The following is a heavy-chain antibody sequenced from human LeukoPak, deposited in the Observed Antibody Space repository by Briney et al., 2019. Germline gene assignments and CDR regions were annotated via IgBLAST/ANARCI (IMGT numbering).Heavy chain of an antibody. D-gene: IGHD1-26*01. CDR3: ARDMVLGATSVDH. J-gene: IGHJ4*02. Sequence: ASVKVSCKASGYTFTGYSMHWVRLAPGQGLEWMGWINPNSGGTNYAQKFQGRVTMARDTSISTAYMELSRLRSDDTAVYYCARDMVLGATSVDHWGQGTLVTVSS. V-gene: IGHV1-2*02. CDR1: GYTFTGYS. CDR2: INPNSGGT.